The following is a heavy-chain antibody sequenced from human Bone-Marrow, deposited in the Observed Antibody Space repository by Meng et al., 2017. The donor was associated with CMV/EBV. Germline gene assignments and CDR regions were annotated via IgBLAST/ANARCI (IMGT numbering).Heavy chain of an antibody. J-gene: IGHJ4*02. D-gene: IGHD5-12*01. CDR2: FSTGTST. CDR1: GFTVNNRY. CDR3: ARERDYSGYDPEIDY. V-gene: IGHV3-66*01. Sequence: GGSLRLSCAGSGFTVNNRYMTWVRQSPGKGLEWVSVFSTGTSTYYADSVKGRFTISRDSSRDTLYLQMNSLRAEDTAVYYCARERDYSGYDPEIDYWGQGTLVTVSS.